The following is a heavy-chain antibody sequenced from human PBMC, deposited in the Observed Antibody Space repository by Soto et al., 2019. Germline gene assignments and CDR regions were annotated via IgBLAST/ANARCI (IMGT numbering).Heavy chain of an antibody. Sequence: QVHLVQSGAEVRKPGASVKVSCKGSGYTFTSYGIAWVRQSPGQGLAWMGWISDHNYNTNYSQKSQGRDTVTRDTSTSTAYMELRNLRSGDTAVYYCARGRYGAYWGQGDLVTVSS. CDR1: GYTFTSYG. D-gene: IGHD3-10*01. V-gene: IGHV1-18*01. CDR3: ARGRYGAY. J-gene: IGHJ4*02. CDR2: ISDHNYNT.